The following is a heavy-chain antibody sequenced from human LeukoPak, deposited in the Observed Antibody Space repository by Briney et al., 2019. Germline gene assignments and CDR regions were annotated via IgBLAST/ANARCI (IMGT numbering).Heavy chain of an antibody. D-gene: IGHD5-24*01. Sequence: GGSLRLSCAVSGFTFSSYSMNWVRQAPGKGMKWVSSISSSSRYIYYADSVKGRFTISRDNAKNSLYLQMNSLRAEDTAVYYCARAIEMATTRYWGQGTLVTVSS. J-gene: IGHJ4*02. V-gene: IGHV3-21*01. CDR3: ARAIEMATTRY. CDR2: ISSSSRYI. CDR1: GFTFSSYS.